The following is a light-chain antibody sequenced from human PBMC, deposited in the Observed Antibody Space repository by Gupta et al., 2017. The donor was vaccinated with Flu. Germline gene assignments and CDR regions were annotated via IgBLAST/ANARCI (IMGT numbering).Light chain of an antibody. CDR1: QSPSSSH. V-gene: IGKV3-20*01. J-gene: IGKJ4*01. CDR3: QQYGSSPRVT. Sequence: EILLTQSPGTLSLSPGERATLSCRASQSPSSSHLAWYQQKPGQAPRLLIYGASSRATGIPDRFSGSGSGTDFTLTINRLEPEDFAVYYCQQYGSSPRVTFGGGTKVEIK. CDR2: GAS.